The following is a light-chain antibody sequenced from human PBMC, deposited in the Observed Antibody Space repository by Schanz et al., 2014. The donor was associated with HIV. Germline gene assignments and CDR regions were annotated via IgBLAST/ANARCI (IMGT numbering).Light chain of an antibody. CDR2: EVA. V-gene: IGLV2-23*02. CDR1: TGDIGSYDL. Sequence: QSALTQPASVSGSPGQSITISCTGTTGDIGSYDLVSWYQQHPGKAPKLLIYEVAKRPSGVSNRFSGSKSGNTASLTISGLQTEDESDYYCCSYAGIFSPLDLFGTGTKLTVL. J-gene: IGLJ1*01. CDR3: CSYAGIFSPLDL.